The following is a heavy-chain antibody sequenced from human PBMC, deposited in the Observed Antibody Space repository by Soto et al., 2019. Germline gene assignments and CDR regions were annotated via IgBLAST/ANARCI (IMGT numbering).Heavy chain of an antibody. D-gene: IGHD1-26*01. CDR3: ARDPSDLWEPDQYFQY. J-gene: IGHJ1*01. CDR2: ISYDGSNK. CDR1: GFTFSSYG. V-gene: IGHV3-30*03. Sequence: GESLLLSCAASGFTFSSYGMHWVRQAPGKGLEWVAVISYDGSNKYYADSVKGRFTISRDNSKNTLYLQMNSLRAEDTAVYYCARDPSDLWEPDQYFQYWGQGALVTSPQ.